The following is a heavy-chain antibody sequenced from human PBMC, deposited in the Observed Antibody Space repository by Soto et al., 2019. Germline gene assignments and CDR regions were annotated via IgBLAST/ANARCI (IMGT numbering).Heavy chain of an antibody. V-gene: IGHV3-74*01. D-gene: IGHD3-3*01. CDR3: ARFRVPI. CDR1: GFTFSSYW. J-gene: IGHJ3*02. Sequence: EVQLVESGGGLVQPGGSLRLSCAASGFTFSSYWMHWVRQAPGEGLVWVSRINVDGRSTNYAASVKGRFTISRDNAKNTMYLQMNSLRADDTVIYYCARFRVPIWGQGTMVTVST. CDR2: INVDGRST.